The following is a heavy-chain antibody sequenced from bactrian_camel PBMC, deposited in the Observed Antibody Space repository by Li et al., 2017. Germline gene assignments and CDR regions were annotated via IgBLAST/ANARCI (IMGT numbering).Heavy chain of an antibody. CDR3: AAGIYCVSPQGALTQRGFTY. V-gene: IGHV3S44*01. D-gene: IGHD3*01. CDR1: GDIASTYC. Sequence: DVQLVESGGGSVQAGGSLRLSCVASGDIASTYCLGWFRQAPGKEREGVAASGPDGTTSYAASVKDRFAISRDNAKNTLYLQMDSLKPEDTGMYYCAAGIYCVSPQGALTQRGFTYWGQGTQVTVS. CDR2: SGPDGTT. J-gene: IGHJ4*01.